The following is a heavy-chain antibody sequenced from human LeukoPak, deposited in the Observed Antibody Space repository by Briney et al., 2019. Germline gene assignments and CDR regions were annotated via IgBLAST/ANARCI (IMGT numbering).Heavy chain of an antibody. Sequence: TGGSLRLSCAASGFTFSSYDMHWVRQAPGKGLEWVAVIWYDGSNIYYADSVKGRFTISRDNSKDTLYLQMNSLRAEDTAVYYCARVLNGYSDYWGQGTLVTVSS. J-gene: IGHJ4*02. CDR2: IWYDGSNI. CDR1: GFTFSSYD. CDR3: ARVLNGYSDY. V-gene: IGHV3-33*01. D-gene: IGHD2-8*01.